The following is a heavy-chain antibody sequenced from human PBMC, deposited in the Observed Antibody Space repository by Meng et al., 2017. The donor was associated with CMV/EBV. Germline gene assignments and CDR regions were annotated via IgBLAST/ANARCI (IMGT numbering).Heavy chain of an antibody. V-gene: IGHV1-2*02. CDR3: ARAHPYDFWSGSV. CDR2: INPSSGGA. Sequence: ASVKVSCKASGYTFTGYYMHWVRQAPGQGLEWMGWINPSSGGAKFARKLQGRVTMTRDTSISTAYMELSRLTSDDTAVHYCARAHPYDFWSGSVWGQGTTVTVSS. D-gene: IGHD3-3*01. CDR1: GYTFTGYY. J-gene: IGHJ6*02.